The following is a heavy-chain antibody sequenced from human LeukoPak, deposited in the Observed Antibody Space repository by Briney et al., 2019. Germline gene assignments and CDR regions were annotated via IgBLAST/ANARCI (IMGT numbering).Heavy chain of an antibody. V-gene: IGHV4-39*07. D-gene: IGHD6-6*01. J-gene: IGHJ6*03. Sequence: SETLSLTCTVSGGSISSSSYYWGWIRQPPGKGLEWIGSIYYSGSAYYNPSLKSRVTISVDTSKNQFSLKLSSVTAADTAVYYCASDIAARDYYYYYYMDVWGKGTTVTVSS. CDR3: ASDIAARDYYYYYYMDV. CDR1: GGSISSSSYY. CDR2: IYYSGSA.